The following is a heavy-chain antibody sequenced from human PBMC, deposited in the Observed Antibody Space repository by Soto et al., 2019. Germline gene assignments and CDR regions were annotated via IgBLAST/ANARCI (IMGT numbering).Heavy chain of an antibody. CDR2: ITAGGFNT. CDR1: GFTFSNDD. J-gene: IGHJ4*02. CDR3: AKNIGGFSGYANFDY. V-gene: IGHV3-23*01. Sequence: EVQLLESGGDLVRPGGSLRLSCVASGFTFSNDDLSWVRQASGKGLGWVSAITAGGFNTYYADSVKGRFTISRDNSKNTLYLQMNSLRAEDTAVYYCAKNIGGFSGYANFDYWGQGTLVTVSS. D-gene: IGHD5-12*01.